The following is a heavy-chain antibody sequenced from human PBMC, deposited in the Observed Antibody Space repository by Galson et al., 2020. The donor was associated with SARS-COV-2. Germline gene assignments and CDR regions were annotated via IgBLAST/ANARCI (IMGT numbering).Heavy chain of an antibody. CDR3: ARDRGITGTTSGDY. CDR2: ISSSSSYI. J-gene: IGHJ4*02. V-gene: IGHV3-21*01. CDR1: GFTFSSYS. Sequence: KIGESLKISCAASGFTFSSYSMHWVRQAPGQGLEWDSSISSSSSYIYYADSVKGRFTISRDNAKNSLYLQMNSLRAEDTAVYYCARDRGITGTTSGDYWGQGTLVTVSS. D-gene: IGHD1-7*01.